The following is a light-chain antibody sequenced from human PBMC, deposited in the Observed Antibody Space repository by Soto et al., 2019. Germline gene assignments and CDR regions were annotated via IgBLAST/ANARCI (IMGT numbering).Light chain of an antibody. J-gene: IGLJ1*01. CDR3: QSYDSSLSGYV. CDR1: SSNIGAGSD. V-gene: IGLV1-40*01. Sequence: QSVLTQPPSVSGAPGQRVTIPCTGSSSNIGAGSDVHWYQQLPGTAPKVLIYNNNNRPSGVPDRFSGSKSGTSASLAITGFQSEDEADYYCQSYDSSLSGYVFGTGTKVTVL. CDR2: NNN.